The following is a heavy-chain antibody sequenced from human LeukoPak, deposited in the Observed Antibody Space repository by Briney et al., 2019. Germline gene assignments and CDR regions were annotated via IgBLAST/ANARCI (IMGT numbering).Heavy chain of an antibody. CDR1: GGSIRDSRT. CDR3: ARVLTAAGLDF. V-gene: IGHV4-39*07. Sequence: SETLSLTCTVSGGSIRDSRTWGWVRQPPGEGLEWIASIHSDGRTAPKASLKSRLTLSLDTSTNQFSLRLTSVTAADTAFYYCARVLTAAGLDFWGQGILVTISS. J-gene: IGHJ4*02. CDR2: IHSDGRT. D-gene: IGHD6-25*01.